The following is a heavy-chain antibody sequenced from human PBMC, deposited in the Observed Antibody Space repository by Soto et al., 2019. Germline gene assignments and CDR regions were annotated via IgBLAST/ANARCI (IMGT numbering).Heavy chain of an antibody. CDR1: GDSISSYY. CDR2: IFYSGST. J-gene: IGHJ5*02. D-gene: IGHD6-19*01. Sequence: NPSETLSLTCIVSGDSISSYYWSWIRQPPGKGLEWIGYIFYSGSTNYNPPLKSRVTISVDTSTNQFSLKLSSVTAADTAVYYCARSSGWLVRWVDPWGQGSLVTAPQ. V-gene: IGHV4-59*01. CDR3: ARSSGWLVRWVDP.